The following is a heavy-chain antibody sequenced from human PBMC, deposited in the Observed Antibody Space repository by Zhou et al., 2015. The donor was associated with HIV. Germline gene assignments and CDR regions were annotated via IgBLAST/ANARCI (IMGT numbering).Heavy chain of an antibody. J-gene: IGHJ3*01. CDR2: ISYDGMYK. Sequence: QVQLVESGGRRGPAWGGSLRLSCAASGFSLTSYSVHWIRQSPGKGLQWLAVISYDGMYKYYVDSLRGRFTVSRDNSKNSAFLHIGSLRLEDSGVYFCTRDPIPGISMTGTHAFNLWGQGTTVTVTS. CDR3: TRDPIPGISMTGTHAFNL. D-gene: IGHD3-9*01. CDR1: GFSLTSYS. V-gene: IGHV3-30*04.